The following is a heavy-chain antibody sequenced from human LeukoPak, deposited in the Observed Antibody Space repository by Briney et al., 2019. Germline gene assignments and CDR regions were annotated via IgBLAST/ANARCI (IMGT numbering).Heavy chain of an antibody. CDR2: IGAGDTGT. Sequence: GGSLRLSCAASGVFFSSYAMSWVRETPEKGLEWVSGIGAGDTGTYYADSVKGRFTMSRDISKNTLYLEVNSLRVEDTAVYYCAKEAYRVGRPLFDYWGQGTLVTVSS. V-gene: IGHV3-23*01. CDR3: AKEAYRVGRPLFDY. J-gene: IGHJ4*02. CDR1: GVFFSSYA. D-gene: IGHD1-26*01.